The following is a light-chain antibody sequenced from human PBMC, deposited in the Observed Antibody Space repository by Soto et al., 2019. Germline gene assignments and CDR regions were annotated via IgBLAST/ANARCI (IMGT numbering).Light chain of an antibody. V-gene: IGKV1-5*01. CDR1: QSISSW. J-gene: IGKJ4*01. Sequence: DIQMTQSPSTLSASVGDRVTITCRASQSISSWLAWYQQKPGKAPNLLIYDVSSLERGVPSRFSGSGSGTEFTLTISSLQPDDFATYYCQQYNSYPPIFGGGTKV. CDR2: DVS. CDR3: QQYNSYPPI.